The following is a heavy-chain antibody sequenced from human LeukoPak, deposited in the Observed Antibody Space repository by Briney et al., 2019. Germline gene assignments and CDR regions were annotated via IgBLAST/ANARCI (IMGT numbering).Heavy chain of an antibody. CDR1: GYSFTSYW. V-gene: IGHV5-51*01. Sequence: GESLKISCKGSGYSFTSYWIGWVRQMPGKGLEWMGIIYPGDSDTRYSPSFQGQVTISADKSISTAYLQWSSLKASDTAMYYCATHVRSQRGCSSTSCYNSPNDAFDIWGQGTMVTVSS. J-gene: IGHJ3*02. CDR3: ATHVRSQRGCSSTSCYNSPNDAFDI. D-gene: IGHD2-2*02. CDR2: IYPGDSDT.